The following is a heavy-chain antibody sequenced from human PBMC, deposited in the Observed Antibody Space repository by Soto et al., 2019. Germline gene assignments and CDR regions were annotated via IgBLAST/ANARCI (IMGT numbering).Heavy chain of an antibody. D-gene: IGHD3-22*01. J-gene: IGHJ4*01. CDR1: GFTFTTAW. Sequence: EVQLVESGGGLVEPGGSLRLSCAASGFTFTTAWINWVRQAPGNGLEWVGRIKSKVAGGATDFAAPVKGRFAISRDDSRNMVYFQMNSLKIEDTAVYYCTTDSHFTMKLVLFDYWCLGTLVTVSS. CDR2: IKSKVAGGAT. V-gene: IGHV3-15*07. CDR3: TTDSHFTMKLVLFDY.